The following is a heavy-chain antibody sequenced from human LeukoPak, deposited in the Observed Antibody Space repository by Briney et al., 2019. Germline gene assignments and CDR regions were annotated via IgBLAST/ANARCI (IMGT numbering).Heavy chain of an antibody. Sequence: VASVKVSCKASGYTFTSYGISWVRQAPGQGLEWMGRIIPILGIANYAQKFQGRVTITADKSTSTAYMELSSLRSEDTAVYYCATGDPAAGTGVNFQHWGQGTLVTVSS. CDR1: GYTFTSYG. D-gene: IGHD6-13*01. J-gene: IGHJ1*01. CDR2: IIPILGIA. V-gene: IGHV1-69*04. CDR3: ATGDPAAGTGVNFQH.